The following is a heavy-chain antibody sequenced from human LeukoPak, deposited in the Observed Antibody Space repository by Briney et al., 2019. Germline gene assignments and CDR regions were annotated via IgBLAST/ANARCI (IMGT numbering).Heavy chain of an antibody. CDR1: GYSFTNYW. Sequence: ASPQISCKGSGYSFTNYWIGWVLQMPGKGLEWMGIIYPGDSDTRYSPSIRGQVTISADKSISTAYLQWSSLKASETAMYYCARRRDGYNWMDYWGQGTLVTVSS. CDR2: IYPGDSDT. CDR3: ARRRDGYNWMDY. D-gene: IGHD5-24*01. J-gene: IGHJ4*02. V-gene: IGHV5-51*01.